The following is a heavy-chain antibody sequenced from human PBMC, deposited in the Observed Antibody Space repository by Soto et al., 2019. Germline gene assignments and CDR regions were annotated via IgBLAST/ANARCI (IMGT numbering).Heavy chain of an antibody. CDR1: GYTFTRYG. D-gene: IGHD1-1*01. V-gene: IGHV1-8*01. J-gene: IGHJ6*02. Sequence: GASVKVSCKASGYTFTRYGIGWARQATGQGLEWMGWMNPNSGNTAYAQKFQGRVTMTRNTSISTAYMELSSLRSEDTAVYYCAREMTTQGMDVWGQGTTVTVS. CDR2: MNPNSGNT. CDR3: AREMTTQGMDV.